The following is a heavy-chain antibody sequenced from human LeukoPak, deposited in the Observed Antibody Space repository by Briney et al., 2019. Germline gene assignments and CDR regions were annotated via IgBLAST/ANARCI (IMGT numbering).Heavy chain of an antibody. CDR3: ATIGDRRTGELYRIDY. Sequence: GRSLRLSCAASGLTFSNYAMHWVRQAPGKGLEWVAVVSYDESNKYYADSVKGRFTISRDNSKNTLYLQMNSLRAEDAAIYYCATIGDRRTGELYRIDYWGQGTLVTVSS. V-gene: IGHV3-30-3*01. J-gene: IGHJ4*02. CDR1: GLTFSNYA. CDR2: VSYDESNK. D-gene: IGHD7-27*01.